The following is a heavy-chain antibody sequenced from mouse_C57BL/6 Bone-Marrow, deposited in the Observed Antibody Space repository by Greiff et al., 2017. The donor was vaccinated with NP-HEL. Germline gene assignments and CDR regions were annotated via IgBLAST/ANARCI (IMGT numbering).Heavy chain of an antibody. J-gene: IGHJ3*01. D-gene: IGHD1-2*01. CDR1: GYTFTDYY. CDR3: ARELHYYGFAY. V-gene: IGHV1-76*01. Sequence: QVHVKQSGAELVRPGASVKLSCKASGYTFTDYYINWVKQRPGQGLEWIARIYPGSGNTYYNEKFKGKATLTAEKSSSTAYMQLSSLTSEDSAVYFCARELHYYGFAYWGQGTLVTVSA. CDR2: IYPGSGNT.